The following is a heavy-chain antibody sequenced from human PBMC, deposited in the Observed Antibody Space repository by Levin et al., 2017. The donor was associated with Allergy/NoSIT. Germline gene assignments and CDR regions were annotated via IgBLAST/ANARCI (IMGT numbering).Heavy chain of an antibody. J-gene: IGHJ4*02. Sequence: SETLSLTCTVSGGSINNGSLYWAWIRQPPGKGLQWIASIYYSGNTYSDPSLKSRVIVSIDMSKNKFSLKLRSVTAADTAVYYCATSSDWYTLNFAYWGQGTPVTVS. V-gene: IGHV4-39*07. CDR1: GGSINNGSLY. D-gene: IGHD6-19*01. CDR2: IYYSGNT. CDR3: ATSSDWYTLNFAY.